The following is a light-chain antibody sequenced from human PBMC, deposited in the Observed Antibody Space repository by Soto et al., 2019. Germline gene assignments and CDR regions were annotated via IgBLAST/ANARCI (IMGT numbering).Light chain of an antibody. CDR2: GNS. Sequence: QSVLTQPPSVSGAPGQRVTISCTGSSSNIGAGYDVHWYQQLPGTAPKLLIYGNSNRPSGVPDRFSGSKSGTSASLPITGLQAEDEADYYCQSYDSSLSGWKVFGGGTKLTVL. CDR3: QSYDSSLSGWKV. V-gene: IGLV1-40*01. CDR1: SSNIGAGYD. J-gene: IGLJ2*01.